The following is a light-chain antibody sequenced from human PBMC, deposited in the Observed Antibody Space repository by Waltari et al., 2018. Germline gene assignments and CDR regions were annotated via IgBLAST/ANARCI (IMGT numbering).Light chain of an antibody. J-gene: IGKJ1*01. CDR2: LAS. Sequence: DIQMPPSPSSLSASVGAIVTITCRASQDISVYLAWYQQKPGKVPNLLIYLASTLQSGVPSRFSGSGSGKEFTLTISSLQPEDVATYYCQNYNSAPRTFGQGTKVEIK. CDR3: QNYNSAPRT. CDR1: QDISVY. V-gene: IGKV1-27*01.